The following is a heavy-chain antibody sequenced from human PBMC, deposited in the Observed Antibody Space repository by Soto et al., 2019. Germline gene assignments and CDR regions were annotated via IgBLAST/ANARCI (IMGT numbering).Heavy chain of an antibody. CDR1: GFTFSRYG. Sequence: GSLRLSCAASGFTFSRYGMNWVRQAPGKGLEWVSYISSGSSTRYYADSVKGRFTISRDNVKNSLYLQMNSLRDDDTAVYYCARDILGSSSNLWGQGTLVTVSS. V-gene: IGHV3-48*02. CDR3: ARDILGSSSNL. CDR2: ISSGSSTR. J-gene: IGHJ5*02. D-gene: IGHD6-6*01.